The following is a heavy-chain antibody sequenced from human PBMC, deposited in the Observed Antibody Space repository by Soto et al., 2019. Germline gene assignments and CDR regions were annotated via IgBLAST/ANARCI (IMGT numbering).Heavy chain of an antibody. Sequence: QVQLVQSGAEVKKPGSSVKVSCKASVGTFSSYAISWVRQAPRQGLEWMGGIIPIFGTANYAQKFQGRGTITADKSTRTGYMELSSLRSEDTAVYYCASSATTLGFDYWGQGTLVTVSS. D-gene: IGHD4-17*01. CDR3: ASSATTLGFDY. J-gene: IGHJ4*02. CDR1: VGTFSSYA. CDR2: IIPIFGTA. V-gene: IGHV1-69*06.